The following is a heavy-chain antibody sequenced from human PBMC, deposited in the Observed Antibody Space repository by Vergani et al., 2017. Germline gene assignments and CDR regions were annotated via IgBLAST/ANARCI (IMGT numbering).Heavy chain of an antibody. Sequence: VQLLESGGGLVQPGGSLRLTCAASEFTFSNYAMHWVRQAPGKGLEWVAFISYDGSNKYYADSVKGRFTISRDNSKNTLYLQMNSLRTEDTAVYFCAKVRDANQLPHYWSQGTLVTVSS. J-gene: IGHJ4*02. CDR1: EFTFSNYA. D-gene: IGHD2-2*01. CDR2: ISYDGSNK. CDR3: AKVRDANQLPHY. V-gene: IGHV3-30*04.